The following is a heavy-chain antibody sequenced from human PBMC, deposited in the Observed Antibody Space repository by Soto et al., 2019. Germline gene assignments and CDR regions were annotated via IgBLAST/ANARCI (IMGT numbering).Heavy chain of an antibody. CDR3: ARGITFGGVLNGMDV. D-gene: IGHD3-16*01. V-gene: IGHV1-2*02. CDR1: GYTFTGYY. Sequence: ASVKVSCKASGYTFTGYYMHWVRQAPGQGLEWMGWINPNSGGTNYAQKFQGRVTMTRDTSISTAYMELRSLRSDDTAVYYCARGITFGGVLNGMDVWGQGTTVTVSS. J-gene: IGHJ6*02. CDR2: INPNSGGT.